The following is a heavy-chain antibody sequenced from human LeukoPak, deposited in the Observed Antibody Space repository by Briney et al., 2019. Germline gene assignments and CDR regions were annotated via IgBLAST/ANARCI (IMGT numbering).Heavy chain of an antibody. V-gene: IGHV3-30-3*01. CDR3: ARDRETTPAYYYYGMDV. D-gene: IGHD4-11*01. CDR2: ISYDGSNK. Sequence: GGSLRLPCAASGFTFSSYAMHWVRQAPGKGLEWVAVISYDGSNKYYADSVKGRFTISRDNSKNTLYLQMNSLRAEDTAVYYCARDRETTPAYYYYGMDVWGQGTTVTVSS. CDR1: GFTFSSYA. J-gene: IGHJ6*02.